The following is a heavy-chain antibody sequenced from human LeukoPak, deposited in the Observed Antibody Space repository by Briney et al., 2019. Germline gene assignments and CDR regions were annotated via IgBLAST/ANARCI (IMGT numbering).Heavy chain of an antibody. V-gene: IGHV3-21*01. J-gene: IGHJ6*03. CDR1: GFTFSDHY. D-gene: IGHD2-21*02. Sequence: GGSLRLSCEASGFTFSDHYIDWVRQAPGKGLEWVSSISSSSSYIYYADSVKGRFTISRDNAKNSLYLQMNSLRAEDTAVYYCARDSAYCGGDCYSFHYYYYMDVWGKGTTVTVSS. CDR2: ISSSSSYI. CDR3: ARDSAYCGGDCYSFHYYYYMDV.